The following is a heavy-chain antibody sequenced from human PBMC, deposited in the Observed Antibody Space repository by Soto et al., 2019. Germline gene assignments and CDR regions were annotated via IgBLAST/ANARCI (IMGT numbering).Heavy chain of an antibody. D-gene: IGHD7-27*01. J-gene: IGHJ5*02. CDR1: GFTFSSYS. CDR3: ASNLAALTCFDP. Sequence: EVQLVESGGGLVQPGGSLRLSCAASGFTFSSYSMNWVRQAPGKGLEWVSYISSSSSTIYYADSVKGRFTISRDNAKNSLYRQMNSRRDEDTAVYSCASNLAALTCFDPWGQGTLVTVSS. CDR2: ISSSSSTI. V-gene: IGHV3-48*02.